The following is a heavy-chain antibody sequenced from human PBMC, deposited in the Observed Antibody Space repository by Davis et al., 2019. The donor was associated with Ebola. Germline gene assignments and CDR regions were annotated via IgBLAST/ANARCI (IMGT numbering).Heavy chain of an antibody. CDR1: GYTFTSYG. J-gene: IGHJ4*02. V-gene: IGHV1-18*01. CDR2: ISAFSGNT. Sequence: AASVQVSCKASGYTFTSYGISWVRQAPVQGLEWMGWISAFSGNTNYAQKLQGRVTMTTDTSTSTAYMELRSLRSDDTAVYYCARRDYGDYGAFWGQGTLVTVSS. D-gene: IGHD4-17*01. CDR3: ARRDYGDYGAF.